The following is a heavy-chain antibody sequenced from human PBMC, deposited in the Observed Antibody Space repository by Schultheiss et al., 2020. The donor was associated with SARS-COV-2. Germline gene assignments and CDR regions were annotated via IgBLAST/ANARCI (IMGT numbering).Heavy chain of an antibody. Sequence: GGSLRLSCAASGFTVSSNYMTWVRQAPGKGLEWVANIKQDGSETYYVDSVMGRFTISRDNAQNSLYRQMSSLTAEDTAVYYCARGTISGWIYCDYWGQGSVVTVSS. CDR1: GFTVSSNY. D-gene: IGHD6-19*01. CDR2: IKQDGSET. V-gene: IGHV3-7*03. CDR3: ARGTISGWIYCDY. J-gene: IGHJ4*02.